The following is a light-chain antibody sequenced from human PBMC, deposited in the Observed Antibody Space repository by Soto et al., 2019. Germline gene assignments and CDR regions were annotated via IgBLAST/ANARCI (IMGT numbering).Light chain of an antibody. Sequence: QSALTHPASVSGSPGQSITISCTGTSSDIGSNNYVSWFQQRPGKAPTLIIYEVSNRPSGVSNHFSGSKSGNTASLTISGLLPEDEAEYYCSSYTTTTRLFGGGTKLTVL. J-gene: IGLJ3*02. V-gene: IGLV2-14*01. CDR3: SSYTTTTRL. CDR2: EVS. CDR1: SSDIGSNNY.